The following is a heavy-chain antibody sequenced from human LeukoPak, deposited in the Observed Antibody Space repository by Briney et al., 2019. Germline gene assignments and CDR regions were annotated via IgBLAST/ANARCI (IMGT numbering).Heavy chain of an antibody. CDR2: IKQDGSEK. J-gene: IGHJ4*02. CDR1: RFTFSNYW. V-gene: IGHV3-7*01. Sequence: PGGSLRLSCAASRFTFSNYWMAWVRQAPGKGLEWVANIKQDGSEKYYVDSVKGRFTISRDNPKNSLYLQMNSLRADDTAMYFCAGHSVAVLPIATFDYWGQGTLVTVSS. CDR3: AGHSVAVLPIATFDY. D-gene: IGHD2-21*01.